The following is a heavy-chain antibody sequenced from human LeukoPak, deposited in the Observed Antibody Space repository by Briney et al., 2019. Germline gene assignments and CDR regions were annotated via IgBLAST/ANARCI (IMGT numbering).Heavy chain of an antibody. CDR3: AKDLGDYYDSSDAFDI. CDR2: ISYDGSNK. J-gene: IGHJ3*02. Sequence: GGSLRLSCAASGFTFSSYGMHWVRQAPGKGLEWVAVISYDGSNKYYADSVKGRFTISRDNSKNTLYLQMNSLRAEDTAVYYCAKDLGDYYDSSDAFDIWGQGTMVTVSS. CDR1: GFTFSSYG. V-gene: IGHV3-30*18. D-gene: IGHD3-22*01.